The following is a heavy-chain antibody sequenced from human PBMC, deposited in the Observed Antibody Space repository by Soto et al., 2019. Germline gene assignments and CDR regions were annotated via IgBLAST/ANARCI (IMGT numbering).Heavy chain of an antibody. CDR3: ARAMVRGVIPNGGIDY. J-gene: IGHJ4*02. Sequence: GESLKISCKGSGYSFTSYWIGWVRQMPGKGLEWMGIIYPGDSDTRYSPSFQGQVTISADKSISTAYLQWSSLKASDTAMYYCARAMVRGVIPNGGIDYWGQGTLVTVSS. D-gene: IGHD3-10*01. V-gene: IGHV5-51*01. CDR2: IYPGDSDT. CDR1: GYSFTSYW.